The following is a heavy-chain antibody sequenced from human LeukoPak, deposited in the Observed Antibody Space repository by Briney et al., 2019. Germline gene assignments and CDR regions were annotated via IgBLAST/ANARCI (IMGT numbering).Heavy chain of an antibody. CDR1: GGTFSSYA. J-gene: IGHJ6*02. V-gene: IGHV1-69*04. CDR2: FIPILGIA. Sequence: ASVKVSCKASGGTFSSYAISWVRQAPGQGLEWMGRFIPILGIANYAQKFQGRVTITADKPTSTAYMELSSLRSEDMAVYYCASAKYYYCGMDVWGQGATVTVSS. D-gene: IGHD4/OR15-4a*01. CDR3: ASAKYYYCGMDV.